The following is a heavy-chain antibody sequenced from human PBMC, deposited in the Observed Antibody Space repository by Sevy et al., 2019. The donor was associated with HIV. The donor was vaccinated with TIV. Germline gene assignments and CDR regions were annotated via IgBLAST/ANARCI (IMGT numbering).Heavy chain of an antibody. Sequence: GGSLRLSCAASEFSFSSYSMNWVRQAPGQGLEWVSYISSSSSTMYYADSVKGRFTIARDNAKNSLYLQMNTLRAEETAVYYCARTKSNTAMVSSDYWGQGTLVTVS. J-gene: IGHJ4*02. CDR1: EFSFSSYS. CDR2: ISSSSSTM. V-gene: IGHV3-48*01. D-gene: IGHD5-18*01. CDR3: ARTKSNTAMVSSDY.